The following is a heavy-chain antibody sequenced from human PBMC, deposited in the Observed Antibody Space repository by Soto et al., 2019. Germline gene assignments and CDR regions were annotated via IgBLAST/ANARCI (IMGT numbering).Heavy chain of an antibody. CDR1: GDSISNSRW. V-gene: IGHV4-4*02. CDR2: IFHSGDT. J-gene: IGHJ3*01. CDR3: AYSTGWYRHDV. Sequence: QVQLQESGPGLVKPSGTLSLTCAVSGDSISNSRWWTWVRQPPGKGLEWIGDIFHSGDTNYNPSLKRRLFLSIXKSQNQFSLKVSSVTAADTAVYYCAYSTGWYRHDVWGQGTLVTVSS. D-gene: IGHD6-19*01.